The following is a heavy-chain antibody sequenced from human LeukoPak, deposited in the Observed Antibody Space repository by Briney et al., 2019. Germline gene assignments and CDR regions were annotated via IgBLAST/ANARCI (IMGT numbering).Heavy chain of an antibody. CDR2: ISSSSSYI. J-gene: IGHJ6*03. Sequence: GGSLRLSCAASGFTFSSYSMNWVRQAPGKGLEWVSSISSSSSYIYYADSVKGRFTISRDNAKNSLYLQMNSLRAEDTAVYYCAREGGAYYDFWSGYYRYYYMDVWGKGTTVTVSS. D-gene: IGHD3-3*01. V-gene: IGHV3-21*01. CDR1: GFTFSSYS. CDR3: AREGGAYYDFWSGYYRYYYMDV.